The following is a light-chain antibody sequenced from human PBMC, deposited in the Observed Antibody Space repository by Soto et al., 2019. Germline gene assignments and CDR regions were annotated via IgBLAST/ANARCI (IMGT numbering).Light chain of an antibody. J-gene: IGKJ3*01. CDR3: QHYSSSPPEFT. CDR2: GAS. V-gene: IGKV3-15*01. Sequence: EIVMTQSPATLSVSPGERATLSCRASQSVSSNLAWYQQKPGQAPRLLIYGASTRATGIPARFSGSGSGTEFTLTISSLQSEDFAVYYCQHYSSSPPEFTFGPGTKVDSK. CDR1: QSVSSN.